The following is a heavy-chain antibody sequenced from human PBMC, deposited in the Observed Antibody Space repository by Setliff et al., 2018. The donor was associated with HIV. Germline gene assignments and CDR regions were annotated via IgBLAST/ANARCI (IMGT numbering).Heavy chain of an antibody. Sequence: SETLSLTCTVSGDAINSGNNYWNWIRQRPRKGLEWIGHIYYDGATYYNPSLRSPVTISVDPSKNQIFLKMTSVTAADTAVYYCARGGALTMAPAGCFDSWGQGTQVTVSS. CDR2: IYYDGAT. CDR1: GDAINSGNNY. J-gene: IGHJ4*02. D-gene: IGHD3-10*01. V-gene: IGHV4-31*01. CDR3: ARGGALTMAPAGCFDS.